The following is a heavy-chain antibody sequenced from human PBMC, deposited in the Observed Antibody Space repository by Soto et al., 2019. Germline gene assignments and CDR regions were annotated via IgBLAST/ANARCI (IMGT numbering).Heavy chain of an antibody. Sequence: SVKVSCKASGYTFSNYYIHWVRQAPGQGLEWMGLINPSGDSSTSYAQKFQGRVTMTRDTSTTTLYMELRSLRSEDTAVYFCVRDDSSTSRFFDYWGQGTLVTVSS. V-gene: IGHV1-46*01. CDR2: INPSGDSST. CDR1: GYTFSNYY. D-gene: IGHD6-6*01. CDR3: VRDDSSTSRFFDY. J-gene: IGHJ4*02.